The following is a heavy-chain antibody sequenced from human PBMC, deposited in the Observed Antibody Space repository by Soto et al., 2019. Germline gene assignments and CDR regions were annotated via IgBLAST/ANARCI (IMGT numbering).Heavy chain of an antibody. CDR3: ARPGRDWGALHY. CDR1: NDSISTYY. D-gene: IGHD7-27*01. V-gene: IGHV4-59*08. J-gene: IGHJ4*02. CDR2: IYYSGST. Sequence: QVQLQESGPGLVKPSETLSLTCTVSNDSISTYYWTWIRQPPGKGLEWIGFIYYSGSTNYNPSLRSXXHISVDTSKNQFSLKMNSVTAADTAVYYCARPGRDWGALHYWGQGTLVTVSS.